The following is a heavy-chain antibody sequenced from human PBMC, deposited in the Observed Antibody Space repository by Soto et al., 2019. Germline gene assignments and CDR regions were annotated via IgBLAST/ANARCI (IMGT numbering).Heavy chain of an antibody. CDR2: ISSDGSNK. Sequence: QVQLVESGGGVVQPGRSLRLSCEVSGFTFSNYGIHWVRQAPGKGLEWVAVISSDGSNKYYVDSVKGRFTISRDNSKNTLYLQMNSLRDEDTAVYYCAKDRGGSCCGAFDIWGQGTMVTVSS. CDR3: AKDRGGSCCGAFDI. J-gene: IGHJ3*02. CDR1: GFTFSNYG. D-gene: IGHD2-15*01. V-gene: IGHV3-30*18.